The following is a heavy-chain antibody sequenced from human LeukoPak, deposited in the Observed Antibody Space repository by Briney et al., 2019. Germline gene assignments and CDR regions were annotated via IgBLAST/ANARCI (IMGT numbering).Heavy chain of an antibody. CDR2: IYPGDSET. CDR3: ARALRTGQGDYVPVL. D-gene: IGHD3-16*01. CDR1: GYKFTNYW. V-gene: IGHV5-51*01. J-gene: IGHJ4*02. Sequence: GESLKISCKASGYKFTNYWIGWVRQMPGKCLEWMTIIYPGDSETRYSPSFQGQVTISADKSIGTTYLQWSSLKASDTAIYYCARALRTGQGDYVPVLWGQGTLVTVSS.